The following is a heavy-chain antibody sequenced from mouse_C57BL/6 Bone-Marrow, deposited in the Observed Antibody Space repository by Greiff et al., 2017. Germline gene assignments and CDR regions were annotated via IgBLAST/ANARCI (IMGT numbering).Heavy chain of an antibody. D-gene: IGHD2-2*01. CDR1: GFTFSSYA. CDR3: AREWLPYYCAIDY. J-gene: IGHJ4*01. CDR2: ISDGGSYT. V-gene: IGHV5-4*01. Sequence: EVQLVESGGGLVKPGGSLKLSCAASGFTFSSYAMSWVRQTPEKRLEWVATISDGGSYTYDPDNVKGRFTISRDNAKNNLYLQMSHLKSEDTAMYYCAREWLPYYCAIDYWGQGTSVIVSS.